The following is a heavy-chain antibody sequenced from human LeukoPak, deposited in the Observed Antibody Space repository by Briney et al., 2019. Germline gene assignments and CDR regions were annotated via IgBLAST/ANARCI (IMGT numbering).Heavy chain of an antibody. J-gene: IGHJ5*02. V-gene: IGHV3-21*01. Sequence: GGSLRLSRAASGFTFSSYSMNWVRQAPGKGLEWVSSISSSSSYIYYADSVKGRFTISRDNAKNSLYLQMNSLRAEDTAVYYCASAYYYGSGSLNWFDPWGQGTLVTVSS. CDR1: GFTFSSYS. CDR2: ISSSSSYI. D-gene: IGHD3-10*01. CDR3: ASAYYYGSGSLNWFDP.